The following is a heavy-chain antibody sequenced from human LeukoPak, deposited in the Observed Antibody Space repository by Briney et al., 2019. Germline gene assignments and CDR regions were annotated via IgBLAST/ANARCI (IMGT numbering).Heavy chain of an antibody. CDR2: IYHSGST. Sequence: SETLSLTCSVSGGSISKYYWSWIRQPPGKGLEWIGYIYHSGSTNYNPSLNSRVTISVDTSRNQFSLKLSSVTAADTAVYYCAREGGATAPGAFDIWGQGTMVTVSS. CDR1: GGSISKYY. CDR3: AREGGATAPGAFDI. D-gene: IGHD1-26*01. V-gene: IGHV4-59*12. J-gene: IGHJ3*02.